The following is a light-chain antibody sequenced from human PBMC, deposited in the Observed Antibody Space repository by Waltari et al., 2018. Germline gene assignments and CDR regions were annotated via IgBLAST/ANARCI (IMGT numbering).Light chain of an antibody. V-gene: IGLV2-23*02. J-gene: IGLJ3*02. CDR3: CSYAGSGTWV. Sequence: QSALTQPASVSGTPGQSITISCTATRSDVGSYNLFSWYQHDPGNAPKLIISAVRKRPSGVSNRFSGSKSGNTASLTISGLQAEDEADYYCCSYAGSGTWVFGGGTKLTVL. CDR2: AVR. CDR1: RSDVGSYNL.